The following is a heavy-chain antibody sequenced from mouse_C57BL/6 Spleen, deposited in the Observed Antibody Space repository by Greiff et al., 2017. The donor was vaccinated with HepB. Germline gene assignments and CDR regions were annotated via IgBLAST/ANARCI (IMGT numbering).Heavy chain of an antibody. CDR3: ARGITTVVAPFDY. CDR1: GFTFSDYG. V-gene: IGHV5-17*01. D-gene: IGHD1-1*01. J-gene: IGHJ2*01. Sequence: EVKLQESGGGLVKPGGSLKLSCAASGFTFSDYGMHWVRQAPEKGLEWVAYISSGSSTIYYADTVKGRFTISRDNAKNTLFLQMTSLRSEDTAMYYCARGITTVVAPFDYWGQGTTLTVSS. CDR2: ISSGSSTI.